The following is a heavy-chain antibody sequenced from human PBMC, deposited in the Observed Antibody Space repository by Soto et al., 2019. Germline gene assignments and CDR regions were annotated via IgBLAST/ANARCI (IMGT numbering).Heavy chain of an antibody. V-gene: IGHV4-59*08. CDR1: GDSISGYY. D-gene: IGHD3-3*01. Sequence: VQLQESGPGLVKPSETLSLICTVSGDSISGYYWTWIRQPPGKGLEWIGDVFYSGSTTYNPSLKSQVTISVDTAKNHFSLKLRSVTAADTAVYFCARIERGYFVYWGQGTLLTVSS. CDR3: ARIERGYFVY. CDR2: VFYSGST. J-gene: IGHJ4*02.